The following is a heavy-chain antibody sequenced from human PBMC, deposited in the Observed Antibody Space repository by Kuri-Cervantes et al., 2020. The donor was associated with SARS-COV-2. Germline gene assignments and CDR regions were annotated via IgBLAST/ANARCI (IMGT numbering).Heavy chain of an antibody. J-gene: IGHJ4*02. CDR3: TRDRGYCSGGGCYSTGFSFDY. Sequence: GESLKISCVASGFRFSNYNLNWVRQAPGKGLEWVSTISSGSDYIYHGDSVKGRFTISRDNAEDSLYLQMNSLRVGDTAVYYCTRDRGYCSGGGCYSTGFSFDYWGQGALVTVSS. D-gene: IGHD2-15*01. CDR2: ISSGSDYI. CDR1: GFRFSNYN. V-gene: IGHV3-21*01.